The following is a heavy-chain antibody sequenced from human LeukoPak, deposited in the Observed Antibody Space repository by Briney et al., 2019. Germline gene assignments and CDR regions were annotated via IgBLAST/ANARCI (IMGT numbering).Heavy chain of an antibody. CDR2: IIPILGIA. J-gene: IGHJ3*02. Sequence: ASVKVSCKASGGTFSSYAISWVRQAPGQGLEWMGRIIPILGIANYAQKFQGRVTITADKSTSTAYMELSSLRSEDTAVYYCAREGVLDDAFDIWGQGTMVTVSS. CDR3: AREGVLDDAFDI. V-gene: IGHV1-69*04. D-gene: IGHD1-1*01. CDR1: GGTFSSYA.